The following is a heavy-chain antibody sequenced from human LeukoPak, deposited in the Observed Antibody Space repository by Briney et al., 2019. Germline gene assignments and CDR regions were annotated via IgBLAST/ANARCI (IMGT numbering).Heavy chain of an antibody. J-gene: IGHJ5*02. D-gene: IGHD2-15*01. V-gene: IGHV3-30*02. CDR1: GFTFSSYG. CDR3: AKDRYCSGGSCYSSGPGNWFDP. CDR2: IRYDGSNK. Sequence: GGSLRLSCAASGFTFSSYGMHWVRQAPGKGLEWVAFIRYDGSNKYYADSVKGRFTISRDNSKNTLYLQMNSLRAEDTAVYYCAKDRYCSGGSCYSSGPGNWFDPWGQGTLVTVSS.